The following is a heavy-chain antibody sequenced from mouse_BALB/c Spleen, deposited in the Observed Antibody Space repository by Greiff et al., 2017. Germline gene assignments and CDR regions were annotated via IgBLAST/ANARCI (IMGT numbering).Heavy chain of an antibody. CDR3: ARVNWDERAMDY. Sequence: QVHVKQSGPGLVAPSQSLSITCTVSGFSLTGYGVNWVRQPPGKGLEWLGMIWGDGSTDYNSALKSRLSISKDNSKSQVFLKMNSLQTDDTARYYCARVNWDERAMDYWGQGTSVTVSS. CDR2: IWGDGST. J-gene: IGHJ4*01. V-gene: IGHV2-6-7*01. CDR1: GFSLTGYG. D-gene: IGHD4-1*02.